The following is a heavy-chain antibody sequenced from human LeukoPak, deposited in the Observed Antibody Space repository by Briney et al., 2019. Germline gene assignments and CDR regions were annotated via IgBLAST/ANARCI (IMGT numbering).Heavy chain of an antibody. CDR1: GFTFKDYG. CDR2: IKQDGSEK. V-gene: IGHV3-7*01. J-gene: IGHJ3*02. D-gene: IGHD3-22*01. Sequence: GGSLRLSCAATGFTFKDYGRHWVRQPPGKGLEWVANIKQDGSEKYYVDSVKGRFTISRDNAKNSLYLQMNSLRAEDTAVYYCARDSSYDSSGYYPHAFDIWGQGTMVTVSS. CDR3: ARDSSYDSSGYYPHAFDI.